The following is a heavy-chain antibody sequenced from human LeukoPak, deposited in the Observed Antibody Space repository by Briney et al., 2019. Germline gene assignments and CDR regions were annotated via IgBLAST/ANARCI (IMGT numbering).Heavy chain of an antibody. D-gene: IGHD3-10*01. J-gene: IGHJ4*02. V-gene: IGHV1-18*01. Sequence: ASVKVSCKASGYTFTSYGISWVQQAPGQGLEWMGWISAYNGNTNYAQKLQGRVTMTTDTSTSTAYMELRSLRSDDTAVYYCARELLWFGELLPVLDYWGQGTLVTVSS. CDR1: GYTFTSYG. CDR2: ISAYNGNT. CDR3: ARELLWFGELLPVLDY.